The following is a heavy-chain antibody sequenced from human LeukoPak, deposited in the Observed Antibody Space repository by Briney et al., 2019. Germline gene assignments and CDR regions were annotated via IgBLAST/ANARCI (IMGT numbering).Heavy chain of an antibody. D-gene: IGHD6-19*01. Sequence: GGSLRLSCIASGFTFSSYWMSWVRQAPGKGLEWVANIEDDGSETSYVDSVKGRFTISRDNSKNSLYLQMNSLRAEDTAVYYCARASLSGRKYTSAWYPQDYWGLGTLVTVSS. V-gene: IGHV3-7*01. J-gene: IGHJ4*02. CDR3: ARASLSGRKYTSAWYPQDY. CDR2: IEDDGSET. CDR1: GFTFSSYW.